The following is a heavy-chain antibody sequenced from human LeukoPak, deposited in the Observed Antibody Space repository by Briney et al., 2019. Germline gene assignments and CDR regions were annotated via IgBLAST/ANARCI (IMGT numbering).Heavy chain of an antibody. D-gene: IGHD3-10*02. CDR1: GFTFSSYN. CDR3: AELGITMIGGV. Sequence: GGSLRLSCAASGFTFSSYNMNWVRQAPGKGLEWVSYISSSGSTIYYADSVKGRFTISRDNAKNSPYLQMNSLRAEDTAVYYCAELGITMIGGVWGKGTTVTISS. J-gene: IGHJ6*04. CDR2: ISSSGSTI. V-gene: IGHV3-48*03.